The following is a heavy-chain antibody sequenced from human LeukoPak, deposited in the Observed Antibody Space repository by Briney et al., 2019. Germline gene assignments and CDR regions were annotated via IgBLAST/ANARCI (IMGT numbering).Heavy chain of an antibody. CDR3: ARQTGSGLFILP. V-gene: IGHV4-59*08. CDR2: IYYSGST. J-gene: IGHJ4*02. CDR1: GGSISNKY. Sequence: SETLSLTCTVSGGSISNKYWSWIRQPPGKGLEWIGYIYYSGSTNYNPSLKSRVTILVDTSKNQFSLRLTSVTAADTAVYYCARQTGSGLFILPGGQGTLVTVSS. D-gene: IGHD3/OR15-3a*01.